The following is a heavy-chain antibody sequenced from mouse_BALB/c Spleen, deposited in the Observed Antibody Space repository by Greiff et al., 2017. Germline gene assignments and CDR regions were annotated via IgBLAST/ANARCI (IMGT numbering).Heavy chain of an antibody. CDR1: GYTFTDYN. V-gene: IGHV1S29*02. D-gene: IGHD2-14*01. CDR2: IYPYNGGT. Sequence: EVKLQESGPELVKPGASVKISCKASGYTFTDYNMHWVKQSHGKSLEWIGYIYPYNGGTGYNQKFKSKATLTVDNSSSTAYMELRSLTSEDSAVYYCARSYRYAWFAYWGQGTLVTVSA. J-gene: IGHJ3*01. CDR3: ARSYRYAWFAY.